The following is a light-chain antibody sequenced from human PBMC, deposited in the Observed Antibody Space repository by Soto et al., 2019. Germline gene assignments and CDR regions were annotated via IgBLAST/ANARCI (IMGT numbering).Light chain of an antibody. CDR3: SSYTSSSTLGV. Sequence: QSALTQPASVSGSPGQSITISCTGTSSDVGGYNYVSWYQQHPGKAPKLMIYEVSNRPSGVSNRFSGSKSGNTASLTISGLQAEDEDDYYCSSYTSSSTLGVFGTGTKLTVL. CDR1: SSDVGGYNY. V-gene: IGLV2-14*01. J-gene: IGLJ1*01. CDR2: EVS.